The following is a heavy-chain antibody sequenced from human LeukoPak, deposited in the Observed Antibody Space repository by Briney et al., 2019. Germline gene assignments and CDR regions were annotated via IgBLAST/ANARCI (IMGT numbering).Heavy chain of an antibody. J-gene: IGHJ4*02. V-gene: IGHV3-30-3*01. CDR2: ISYDGSDK. CDR1: GFTFSNYA. Sequence: HPGGSLRLSCAASGFTFSNYAMHWIRQAPGKGLEWVAVISYDGSDKYYANSVKGRFTISRDNSKNTLYLQMNSLTTEDTAMYYCARDLRGYSYLFGGLDYWGQGTLVTVSS. D-gene: IGHD5-18*01. CDR3: ARDLRGYSYLFGGLDY.